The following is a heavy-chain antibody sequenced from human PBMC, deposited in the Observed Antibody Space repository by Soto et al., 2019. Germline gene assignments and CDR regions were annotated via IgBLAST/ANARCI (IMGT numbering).Heavy chain of an antibody. V-gene: IGHV3-21*01. J-gene: IGHJ4*02. CDR3: ARDTIAVAGTGLFDY. CDR2: ISSSSSYI. D-gene: IGHD6-19*01. CDR1: GFTFSSYS. Sequence: GSLRLSCAASGFTFSSYSMNWVRQAPGKGLEWVSSISSSSSYIYYADSVKGRFTISRDNAKNSLYLQMNSLRAEDTAVYYCARDTIAVAGTGLFDYWGQGTLVTVSS.